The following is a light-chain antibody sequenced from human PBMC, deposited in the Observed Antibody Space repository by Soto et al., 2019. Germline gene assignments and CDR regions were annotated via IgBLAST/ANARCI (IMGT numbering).Light chain of an antibody. CDR2: LGS. Sequence: DIVMTQSPLSLPVTPGEPASISCRSSQSLLHSNGYNYLDWYLQKPGQSPQFLIYLGSIRASGVPDRFSGSGSGTDFTLKISRVEVEDVGVYYCMQALQPPLTFGQGTKLEIK. CDR3: MQALQPPLT. CDR1: QSLLHSNGYNY. J-gene: IGKJ2*01. V-gene: IGKV2-28*01.